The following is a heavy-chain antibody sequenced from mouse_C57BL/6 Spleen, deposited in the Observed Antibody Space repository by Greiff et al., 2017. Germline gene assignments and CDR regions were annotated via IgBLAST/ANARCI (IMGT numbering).Heavy chain of an antibody. V-gene: IGHV10-3*01. CDR2: IRSKSSNYAT. CDR1: GFTFNTYA. J-gene: IGHJ4*01. CDR3: VREGEQTHYYAMDY. Sequence: EVQLVESGGGLVQPKGSLKLSCAASGFTFNTYAMHWVRQAPGKGLEWVARIRSKSSNYATYYADSVKDRFTISRDDSQSMLYLQMNNLKTEDTAMYYCVREGEQTHYYAMDYWGQGTSVTVSS.